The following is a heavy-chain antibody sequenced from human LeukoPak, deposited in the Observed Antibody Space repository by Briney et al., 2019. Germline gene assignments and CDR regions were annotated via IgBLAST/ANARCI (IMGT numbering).Heavy chain of an antibody. Sequence: PGGSLRLSCAASGCTLSNSWMSWVRQAPGKGLEWVANIKQDGSEKYYVDSVKGRFSISRDNAKNSLYLQMNSLRAEDTAVYYFARMVRLDYWGQGTLVTVSS. D-gene: IGHD3-10*01. CDR1: GCTLSNSW. CDR3: ARMVRLDY. J-gene: IGHJ4*02. V-gene: IGHV3-7*02. CDR2: IKQDGSEK.